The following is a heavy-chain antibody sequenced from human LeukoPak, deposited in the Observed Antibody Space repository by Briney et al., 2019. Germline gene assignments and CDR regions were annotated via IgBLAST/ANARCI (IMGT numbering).Heavy chain of an antibody. CDR2: IYYSGST. CDR3: AREVAGTDYFDY. V-gene: IGHV4-59*12. J-gene: IGHJ4*02. CDR1: GGSISSYH. D-gene: IGHD6-19*01. Sequence: SETLSLTCTVSGGSISSYHWSWIRQPPGKGLEWIGYIYYSGSTNYNPSLKSRVTISVDTSKNQFSLKLSSVTAADTAVYYCAREVAGTDYFDYWGQGTLVTVSS.